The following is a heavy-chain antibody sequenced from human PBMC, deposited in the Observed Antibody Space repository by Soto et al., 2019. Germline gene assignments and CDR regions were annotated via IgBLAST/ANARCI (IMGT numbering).Heavy chain of an antibody. D-gene: IGHD3-10*01. CDR1: GFTFSGYS. Sequence: EVQLVESGGGLVKPGGSLRLSCVASGFTFSGYSINWVRQAPGKGLEWVSYISGPSIYIYYADSVKGRFTISRDNAKSAVYLQRNSLRAEDTAVYYWGRDLRHGFNVWGQGTTVRVSS. CDR3: GRDLRHGFNV. V-gene: IGHV3-21*01. CDR2: ISGPSIYI. J-gene: IGHJ6*02.